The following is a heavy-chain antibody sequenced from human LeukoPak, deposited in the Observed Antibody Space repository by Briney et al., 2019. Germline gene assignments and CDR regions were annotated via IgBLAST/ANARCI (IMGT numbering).Heavy chain of an antibody. D-gene: IGHD6-25*01. Sequence: GGSLRLSCAASGFTFSSYGMHWVRQAPGKGLEWVAVISYDGSNKYYADSVKGRFTISRDNSKSTLYLQMNSLRAEDTAVYYCAKVAAEAKGNWFDPWGQGTLVTVSS. J-gene: IGHJ5*02. CDR2: ISYDGSNK. CDR3: AKVAAEAKGNWFDP. CDR1: GFTFSSYG. V-gene: IGHV3-30*18.